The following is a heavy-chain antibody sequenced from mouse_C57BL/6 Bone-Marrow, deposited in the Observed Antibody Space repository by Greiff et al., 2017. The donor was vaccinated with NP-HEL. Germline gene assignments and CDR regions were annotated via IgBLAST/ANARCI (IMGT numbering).Heavy chain of an antibody. D-gene: IGHD1-1*01. V-gene: IGHV5-17*01. CDR1: GFTFSDYG. CDR2: ISSGSSTT. J-gene: IGHJ3*01. Sequence: EVKLVESGGGLVKPGGSLKLSCAASGFTFSDYGMHWVRQAPEKGLEWVAYISSGSSTTYYADTVKGRFTISRDNAKNTLFLQMTSLRSEVTAMYYCAKPYYYGSSYAWLAYWGQGTLVTVSA. CDR3: AKPYYYGSSYAWLAY.